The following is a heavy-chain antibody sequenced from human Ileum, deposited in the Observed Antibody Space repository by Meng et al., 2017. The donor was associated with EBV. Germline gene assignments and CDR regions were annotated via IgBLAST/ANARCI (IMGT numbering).Heavy chain of an antibody. CDR1: DGCISSSCW. D-gene: IGHD5-24*01. CDR2: IYYTASP. V-gene: IGHV4-4*01. CDR3: ARHSGYNQGY. J-gene: IGHJ4*02. Sequence: RLQEAGPGLLKPALILSLICVVFDGCISSSCWWSWDPQPQGKGLKWIGHIYYTASPSYNPSRKSRVTMSVDKSQIQVSLNFNSATAADTDFYCCARHSGYNQGYWGQGTLVTVSS.